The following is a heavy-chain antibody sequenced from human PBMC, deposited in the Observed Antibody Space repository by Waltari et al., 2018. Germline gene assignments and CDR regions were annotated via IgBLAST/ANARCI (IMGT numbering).Heavy chain of an antibody. V-gene: IGHV4-59*11. CDR1: GGSISSPY. Sequence: QVQLQESGPGLVKPSETLSLTCTVSGGSISSPYWRWIPHPPGKGLEWIGYIYYSGSTNYNPSLKSRVTISVDTSKNQFSLKLSSVTAADTAVYYCARAESTARPGAGMDVWGQGTTVTVSS. D-gene: IGHD6-6*01. CDR3: ARAESTARPGAGMDV. CDR2: IYYSGST. J-gene: IGHJ6*02.